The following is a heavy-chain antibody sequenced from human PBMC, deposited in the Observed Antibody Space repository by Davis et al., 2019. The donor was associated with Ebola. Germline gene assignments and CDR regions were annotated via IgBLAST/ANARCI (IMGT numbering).Heavy chain of an antibody. J-gene: IGHJ4*02. Sequence: PGGSLRLSCAASGFTFSSYWMSWVRQAPGKGLEWVANIKQDGSEKYYVDSVKGRFTISRDNAKNSLYLQMNSLRAEDTAVYYCARVLHYDSSGYPVGWGQGTLVTVSS. CDR3: ARVLHYDSSGYPVG. CDR2: IKQDGSEK. CDR1: GFTFSSYW. V-gene: IGHV3-7*03. D-gene: IGHD3-22*01.